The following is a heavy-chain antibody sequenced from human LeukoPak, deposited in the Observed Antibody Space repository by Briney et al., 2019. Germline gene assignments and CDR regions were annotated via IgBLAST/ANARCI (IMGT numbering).Heavy chain of an antibody. D-gene: IGHD2-2*02. CDR3: ARVRYCSSTSCYIISGPQSSVYYYYGMDV. V-gene: IGHV1-18*01. J-gene: IGHJ6*02. Sequence: ASVKVSCKASGYTFTSYGISWVRQAPGQGLEWMGWISAYNGNTNYAQKLQGRVTMTTDTSTSTAYMELRSLRSDDTAVYYCARVRYCSSTSCYIISGPQSSVYYYYGMDVWGQGTTVTVSS. CDR1: GYTFTSYG. CDR2: ISAYNGNT.